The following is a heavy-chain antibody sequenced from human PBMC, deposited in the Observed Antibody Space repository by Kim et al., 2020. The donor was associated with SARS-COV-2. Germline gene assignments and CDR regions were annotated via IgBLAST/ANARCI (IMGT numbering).Heavy chain of an antibody. J-gene: IGHJ6*02. Sequence: SVKGRFTISRDNAKNSLYLQINSLRAEDTAVYYCARMIGSSGYYYYGMDVWGQGTTVTVSS. V-gene: IGHV3-21*01. D-gene: IGHD6-13*01. CDR3: ARMIGSSGYYYYGMDV.